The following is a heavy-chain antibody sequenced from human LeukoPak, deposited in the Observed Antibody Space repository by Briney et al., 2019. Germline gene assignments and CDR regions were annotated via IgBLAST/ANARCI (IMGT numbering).Heavy chain of an antibody. D-gene: IGHD2-2*01. J-gene: IGHJ4*02. CDR1: GFTFSSYS. CDR2: ISSSSSTI. Sequence: GGSLRLSCAASGFTFSSYSMNWVRQAPGKGLEWVSYISSSSSTIYYADSVKGRFTISRDNAKNSLYLQMNSPRAEDTAVYYCASDREYPPGYFDYWGQGTLVTVSS. V-gene: IGHV3-48*01. CDR3: ASDREYPPGYFDY.